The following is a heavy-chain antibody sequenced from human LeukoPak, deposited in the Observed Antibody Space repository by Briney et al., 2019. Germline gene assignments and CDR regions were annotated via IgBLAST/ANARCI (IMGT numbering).Heavy chain of an antibody. CDR3: TTRSYDFWSGYYLHPPFDY. V-gene: IGHV3-15*01. CDR2: IKSKTDGGTT. J-gene: IGHJ4*02. CDR1: GFTFSNAW. D-gene: IGHD3-3*01. Sequence: GGSLRLSCAASGFTFSNAWMSWVRQAPGKGLEWVGRIKSKTDGGTTDYAAPVKGRFTISRDDSKNTLYLQMNSLKAEDTAVYYCTTRSYDFWSGYYLHPPFDYWGQGTLVTVSS.